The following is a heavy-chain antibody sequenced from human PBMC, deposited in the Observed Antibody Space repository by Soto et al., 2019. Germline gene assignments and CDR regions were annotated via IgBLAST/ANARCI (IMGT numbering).Heavy chain of an antibody. CDR3: ATHSSYSYGWFDY. Sequence: VQLVESGGGVVQPGRSLRLSCAASGFTFSSYAMSWVRQAPGKGLEWVSAISGSGGSTYYADSVKGRFTISRDNSKNTLYLQMNSLRAEDTAVYYCATHSSYSYGWFDYWGQGTLVTVSS. J-gene: IGHJ4*02. CDR2: ISGSGGST. V-gene: IGHV3-23*04. D-gene: IGHD5-18*01. CDR1: GFTFSSYA.